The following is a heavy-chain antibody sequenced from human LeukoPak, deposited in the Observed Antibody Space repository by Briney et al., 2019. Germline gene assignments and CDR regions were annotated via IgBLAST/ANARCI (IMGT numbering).Heavy chain of an antibody. CDR2: INSDGSSA. CDR1: GFTFSSYW. D-gene: IGHD2-21*02. Sequence: GGSLRLSSAASGFTFSSYWMHWVRQAPGKGLGWVSRINSDGSSATYADSVKGGFTISRDNSKNTLYLQMNSLRAEDTAVYYCARDLDCGGDCYSNWFDPWGQGTLVTVSS. J-gene: IGHJ5*02. V-gene: IGHV3-74*03. CDR3: ARDLDCGGDCYSNWFDP.